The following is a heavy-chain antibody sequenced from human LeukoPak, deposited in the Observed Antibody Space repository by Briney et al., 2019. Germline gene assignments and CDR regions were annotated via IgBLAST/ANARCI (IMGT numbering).Heavy chain of an antibody. Sequence: GASVTVSCTASGYTFTSYAMHWVRQAPGQRLEWMGWINAGNGNTKYSQKFQGRVTITRDTSASTAYMELSSLRSEDTAVYYCARVSYDFWSGFNNWFDPWGQGTLVTVSS. V-gene: IGHV1-3*01. CDR3: ARVSYDFWSGFNNWFDP. CDR1: GYTFTSYA. J-gene: IGHJ5*01. CDR2: INAGNGNT. D-gene: IGHD3-3*01.